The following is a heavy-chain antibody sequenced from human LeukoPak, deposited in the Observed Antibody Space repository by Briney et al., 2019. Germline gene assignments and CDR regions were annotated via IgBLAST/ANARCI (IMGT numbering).Heavy chain of an antibody. D-gene: IGHD1-1*01. CDR1: GYTFTSYG. V-gene: IGHV1-18*01. J-gene: IGHJ4*02. CDR3: ARESHETREDY. CDR2: ISANNGDT. Sequence: ASVKVSCKASGYTFTSYGISWVRQAPGQGLEWLGWISANNGDTDYPPKLQDRVTMTTDTYTSTAYMELRSLRSDDTAMYYCARESHETREDYWGQGTLVTVSS.